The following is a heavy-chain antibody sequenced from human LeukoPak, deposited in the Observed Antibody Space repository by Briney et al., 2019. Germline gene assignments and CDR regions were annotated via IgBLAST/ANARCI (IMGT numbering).Heavy chain of an antibody. J-gene: IGHJ3*02. CDR3: ARADRLLHQDDAFDI. D-gene: IGHD2-2*02. CDR1: GGSISGSRYY. Sequence: SETLSFTCTVSGGSISGSRYYWGWIRQPPGRGLEWIGRISYGGNTFYNPSLNSRVTISIDTSKNQFSLKLTSVTAADTAVYYCARADRLLHQDDAFDIWGQGTMVTVSS. CDR2: ISYGGNT. V-gene: IGHV4-39*01.